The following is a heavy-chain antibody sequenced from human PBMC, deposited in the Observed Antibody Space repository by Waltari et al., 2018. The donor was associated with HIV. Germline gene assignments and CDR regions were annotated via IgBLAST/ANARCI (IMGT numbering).Heavy chain of an antibody. CDR2: MWSAGYNK. J-gene: IGHJ3*02. Sequence: QVYLMESGGGVVQPGGSLKLSCAASGFTFSGYGMHWVRQAPGKGLEWVAVMWSAGYNKVYADSVRGRFTFSRDNSKYTLSLQMNSLRADDTALYYCVKERGPFNGFDIWGQGTMVTVSS. CDR3: VKERGPFNGFDI. V-gene: IGHV3-33*06. D-gene: IGHD3-16*01. CDR1: GFTFSGYG.